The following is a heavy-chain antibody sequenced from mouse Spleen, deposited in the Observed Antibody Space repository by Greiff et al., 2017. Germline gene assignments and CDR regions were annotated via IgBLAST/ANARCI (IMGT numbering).Heavy chain of an antibody. J-gene: IGHJ3*01. CDR2: INPSTGGT. CDR3: ARGLTGSWFAY. D-gene: IGHD4-1*01. CDR1: GYSFTGYY. Sequence: EVQLQQSGPELVKPGASVKISCKASGYSFTGYYMNWVKQSPEKSLEWIGEINPSTGGTTYNQKFKAKATLTVDKSSSTAYMQLKSLTSEDSAVYYCARGLTGSWFAYWGQGTLVTVSA. V-gene: IGHV1-42*01.